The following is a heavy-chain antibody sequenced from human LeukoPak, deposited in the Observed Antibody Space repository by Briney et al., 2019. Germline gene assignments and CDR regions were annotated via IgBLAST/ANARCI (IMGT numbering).Heavy chain of an antibody. CDR2: IYHSGST. Sequence: PSETLSLTCAVSGYSISSGYYWGWIRQPPGKGLEWIGSIYHSGSTYYSPSLKSRVTISVDTSKNQFSLKLSSVTAADTAVYYCANRVCSGGSCYPGYFDYWGQGTLVTVSS. CDR3: ANRVCSGGSCYPGYFDY. J-gene: IGHJ4*02. V-gene: IGHV4-38-2*01. CDR1: GYSISSGYY. D-gene: IGHD2-15*01.